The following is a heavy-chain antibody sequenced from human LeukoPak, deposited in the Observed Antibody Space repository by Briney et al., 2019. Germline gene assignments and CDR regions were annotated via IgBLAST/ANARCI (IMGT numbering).Heavy chain of an antibody. CDR1: GFTFSSYG. D-gene: IGHD2-2*01. CDR2: IRYDGSIK. Sequence: GGSLRLSCAASGFTFSSYGIHWVRQAPGKGLEWVAFIRYDGSIKYYADSVKGRFTISRDNSKSTLYLQMNSLRAEDTAVYYCAKDLSMIWCSTTTCSYFDYWGQGTLVTVSS. V-gene: IGHV3-30*02. CDR3: AKDLSMIWCSTTTCSYFDY. J-gene: IGHJ4*02.